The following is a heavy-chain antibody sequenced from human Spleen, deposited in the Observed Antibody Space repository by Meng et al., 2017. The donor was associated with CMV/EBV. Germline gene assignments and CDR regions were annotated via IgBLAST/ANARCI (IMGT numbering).Heavy chain of an antibody. CDR1: GFTFSSYA. Sequence: GESLKISCAASGFTFSSYAMSWVRQAPGKGLEWVSVIYGGGSSTFYTDSVKGRFTISRDDSRNTLCLQMSSLRAEDTAVYYCAKSEYCGGDCGGDYFDSWGQGALVTVSS. D-gene: IGHD2-21*01. CDR2: IYGGGSST. J-gene: IGHJ4*02. V-gene: IGHV3-23*03. CDR3: AKSEYCGGDCGGDYFDS.